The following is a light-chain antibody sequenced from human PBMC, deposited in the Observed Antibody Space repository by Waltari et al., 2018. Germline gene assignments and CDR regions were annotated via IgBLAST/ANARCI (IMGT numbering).Light chain of an antibody. CDR2: AAS. V-gene: IGKV1-39*01. CDR1: QTISRY. Sequence: DIQMTQSPPSLSAAVGDGVTITCRASQTISRYLNWYQEKRGKAPKLLISAASRLQSGVPSRFNASGFGTDFTLTISSLHPEDFAIYYCQQSYMTPRTFGRGTKVEV. CDR3: QQSYMTPRT. J-gene: IGKJ1*01.